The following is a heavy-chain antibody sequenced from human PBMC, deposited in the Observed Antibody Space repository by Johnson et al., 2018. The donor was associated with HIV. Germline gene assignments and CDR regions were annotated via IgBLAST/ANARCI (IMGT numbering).Heavy chain of an antibody. D-gene: IGHD7-27*01. V-gene: IGHV3-30*04. CDR1: GFTFNNYA. J-gene: IGHJ3*02. Sequence: QVQLVESGGGSVQPGRSVRLSCAASGFTFNNYAMHWVRQAPGKGLEWMAFISYDGSNKYYADSVQGRFTISRDNSKNTLYLQMNSLRAEDTAVYYCARETGDDAFDIWGQGTMVTVSS. CDR3: ARETGDDAFDI. CDR2: ISYDGSNK.